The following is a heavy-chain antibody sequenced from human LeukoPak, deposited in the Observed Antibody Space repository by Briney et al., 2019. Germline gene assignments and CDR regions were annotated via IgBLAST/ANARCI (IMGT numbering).Heavy chain of an antibody. D-gene: IGHD3-22*01. CDR2: IYSGGST. Sequence: GGSLRLSCAASGFTVSSNYMSWVRQAPGKGLEWVSVIYSGGSTYYADSVKGRFTISRDDSKDTLYLQMNSLRAEDTAVYYCARDRGSGYYDYWGQGTLVTVSS. CDR3: ARDRGSGYYDY. CDR1: GFTVSSNY. V-gene: IGHV3-53*01. J-gene: IGHJ4*02.